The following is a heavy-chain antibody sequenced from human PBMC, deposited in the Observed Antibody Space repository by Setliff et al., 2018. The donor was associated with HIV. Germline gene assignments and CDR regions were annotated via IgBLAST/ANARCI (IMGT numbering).Heavy chain of an antibody. CDR3: ARRARNWLQPFDH. V-gene: IGHV4-4*09. D-gene: IGHD5-12*01. J-gene: IGHJ4*02. Sequence: SETLSLTCTISGGSISSYYWSWIRQPPGKGLEWIGNIYSSGSTTYTPSLKSRVTMSVDTSKNQFSLKLSSVTAADTAIYYCARRARNWLQPFDHWGQGCLVTVSS. CDR2: IYSSGST. CDR1: GGSISSYY.